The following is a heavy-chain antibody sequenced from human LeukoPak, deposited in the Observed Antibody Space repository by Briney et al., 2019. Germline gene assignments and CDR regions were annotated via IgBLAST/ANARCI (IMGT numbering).Heavy chain of an antibody. CDR2: LDWDDDK. V-gene: IGHV2-70*04. CDR1: GFSLSTSGMR. D-gene: IGHD3-10*01. Sequence: SGPALVKPTQTLTLTCTFSGFSLSTSGMRVSWIRQPPGKALEWLARLDWDDDKFYSTSLKTRLTISKDTSKNQVVLTMTNMDPVDTATYYCARTLPFYGSGSQPFDCWGQGTLVTVSS. J-gene: IGHJ4*02. CDR3: ARTLPFYGSGSQPFDC.